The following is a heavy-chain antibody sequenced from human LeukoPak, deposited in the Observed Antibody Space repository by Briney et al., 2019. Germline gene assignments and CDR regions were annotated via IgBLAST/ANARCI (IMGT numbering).Heavy chain of an antibody. Sequence: AGGSLRLSCAASGFTFSSYAMHWVRQAPGKGLEWVAVISYDGSNKYYADSVKGRFTISRDNAKNSLYLQMNSLRAEDTAVYYCARDRYYDSSGYYYYYYYYMDVWGKGTTVTVSS. CDR3: ARDRYYDSSGYYYYYYYYMDV. J-gene: IGHJ6*03. D-gene: IGHD3-22*01. CDR2: ISYDGSNK. V-gene: IGHV3-30*04. CDR1: GFTFSSYA.